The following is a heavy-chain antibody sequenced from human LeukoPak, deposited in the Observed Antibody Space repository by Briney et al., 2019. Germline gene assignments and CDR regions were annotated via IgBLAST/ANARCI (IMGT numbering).Heavy chain of an antibody. J-gene: IGHJ4*02. Sequence: SETLSLTCTVSGGSISSHYWSWIRQPPGKGLEWIGSVYHSGSTHYNPSLKSRVTMSVDTSKNQFSLKLSSVTAADTAVYYCARNTSGHSFDYWGQGTLVTVSS. D-gene: IGHD6-19*01. CDR2: VYHSGST. CDR3: ARNTSGHSFDY. V-gene: IGHV4-59*04. CDR1: GGSISSHY.